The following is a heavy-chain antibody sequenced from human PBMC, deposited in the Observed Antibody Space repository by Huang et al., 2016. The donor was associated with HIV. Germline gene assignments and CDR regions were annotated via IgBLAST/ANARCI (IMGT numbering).Heavy chain of an antibody. V-gene: IGHV3-30*18. CDR1: GFSFSTYG. CDR3: AKDGADEEWDIDY. J-gene: IGHJ4*02. D-gene: IGHD1-26*01. Sequence: VQLVESGGGVVQPGRSLRLACAASGFSFSTYGLHWVRQDPGKGLEWVAVISYDGSKKYYAHSVKCRFTISRDTSENKVYLQMNSLRHEDTAVYYCAKDGADEEWDIDYWGQGTLVTVSS. CDR2: ISYDGSKK.